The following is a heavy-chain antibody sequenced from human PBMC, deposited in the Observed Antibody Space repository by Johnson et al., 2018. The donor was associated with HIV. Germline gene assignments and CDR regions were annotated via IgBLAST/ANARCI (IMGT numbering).Heavy chain of an antibody. D-gene: IGHD5-24*01. CDR3: ARGRDGYNLDAFDI. CDR1: GFTFSSYA. J-gene: IGHJ3*02. Sequence: QVQLVESGGGVVQPGGSLRLSCAASGFTFSSYAMHWVRQAPGKGLEYVSAISGSGGSTYYADSVKGRFTISRDNAKNSLYLQMNSLRAEDTAVYYCARGRDGYNLDAFDIWGQGTMVTVSS. CDR2: ISGSGGST. V-gene: IGHV3-64*04.